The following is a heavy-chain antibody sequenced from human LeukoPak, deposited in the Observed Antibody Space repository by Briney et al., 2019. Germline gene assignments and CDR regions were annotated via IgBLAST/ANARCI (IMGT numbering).Heavy chain of an antibody. D-gene: IGHD6-13*01. V-gene: IGHV4-39*07. Sequence: TSETLSLTCTVSGGSVSSNRYYWGWIRQPPGKGLEWIGSIYYSGSTYYNPSLKSRVTISVDTSKNQFSLKLSSVTAADTAVYYCARRGVGGSWPIDYWGQGTLVTVSS. CDR2: IYYSGST. CDR3: ARRGVGGSWPIDY. CDR1: GGSVSSNRYY. J-gene: IGHJ4*02.